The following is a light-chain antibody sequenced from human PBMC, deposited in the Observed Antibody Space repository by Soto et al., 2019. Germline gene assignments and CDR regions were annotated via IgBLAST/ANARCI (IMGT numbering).Light chain of an antibody. CDR3: SSYAGRNNFV. CDR2: DVS. Sequence: QSALTQPPSASGSPGQSVTISCTGTSSDVGGYNYVSWYQRHPGKAPKLMIYDVSKRPSGVPDRFSGSKSGNTASLTVSGLQAEDEADYYCSSYAGRNNFVFGGGTKVTVL. J-gene: IGLJ3*02. CDR1: SSDVGGYNY. V-gene: IGLV2-8*01.